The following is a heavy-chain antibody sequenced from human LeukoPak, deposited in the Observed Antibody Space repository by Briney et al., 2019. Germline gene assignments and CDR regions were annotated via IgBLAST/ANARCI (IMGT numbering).Heavy chain of an antibody. J-gene: IGHJ4*02. CDR1: GFTFSSYA. CDR2: IWYGGSNK. Sequence: GGSLRLSCAASGFTFSSYAMNWVHQAPGKGLEWVAVIWYGGSNKYYADSVKGRFTISRDNSKNTLYLQMNSLRAEDTAVYYCAKDLKPYGGNFPFDYWGQGTLVTVSS. V-gene: IGHV3-30*02. CDR3: AKDLKPYGGNFPFDY. D-gene: IGHD4-23*01.